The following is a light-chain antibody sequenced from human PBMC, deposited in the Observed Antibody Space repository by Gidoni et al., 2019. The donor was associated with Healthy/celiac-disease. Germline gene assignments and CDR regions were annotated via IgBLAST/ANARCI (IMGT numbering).Light chain of an antibody. CDR3: QSYDSSLSGRRVV. V-gene: IGLV1-40*01. Sequence: QPVLTQPPSVPGPPGQRVPISCTGSSSNIGAGYDVHWYQQLPGTAPKLPIYGNSNRPSGVPDRFSGSKSGTSASLAITGLQAEDEADYYCQSYDSSLSGRRVVFGGGTKLTVL. CDR1: SSNIGAGYD. CDR2: GNS. J-gene: IGLJ2*01.